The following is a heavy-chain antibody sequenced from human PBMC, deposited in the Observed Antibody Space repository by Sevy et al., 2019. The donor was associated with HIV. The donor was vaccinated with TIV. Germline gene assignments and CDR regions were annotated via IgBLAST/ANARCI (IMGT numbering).Heavy chain of an antibody. V-gene: IGHV1-46*03. CDR3: ARGAYYYDSSGYFPFDY. CDR1: GYTITSYY. CDR2: INPSGGST. D-gene: IGHD3-22*01. Sequence: GSVKVSCKASGYTITSYYMHWVRQAPGQGLEWMGIINPSGGSTSYAQKFQGRVTMTRDTSTSTVYMELSSLRSEDTAVYYCARGAYYYDSSGYFPFDYWGQGTLVTVSS. J-gene: IGHJ4*02.